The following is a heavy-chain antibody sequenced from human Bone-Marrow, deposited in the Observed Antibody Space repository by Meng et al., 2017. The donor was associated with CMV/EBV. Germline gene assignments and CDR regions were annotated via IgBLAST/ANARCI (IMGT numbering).Heavy chain of an antibody. D-gene: IGHD4-11*01. J-gene: IGHJ6*02. CDR2: ISYDGSNK. V-gene: IGHV3-30-3*01. CDR1: GFTFSSYA. Sequence: GESLKISCAASGFTFSSYAMHWVRQAPGKGLEWVAVISYDGSNKYYADSVKGRFTISRDNSKNTLYLQMNSLRAEDTAVYYCARNPYSNYYYYYGMDVLGHGTTVTVSS. CDR3: ARNPYSNYYYYYGMDV.